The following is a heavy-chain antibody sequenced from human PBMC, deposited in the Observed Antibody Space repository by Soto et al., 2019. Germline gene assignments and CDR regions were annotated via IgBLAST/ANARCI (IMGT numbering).Heavy chain of an antibody. D-gene: IGHD6-13*01. CDR2: IDWDDDN. V-gene: IGHV2-70*01. Sequence: VSGPTLVNPTQTLTLTCTFSGFSLSTSGMCVSWIRQPPGKALEWLALIDWDDDNYYSTSLKTRLTISKDTSQNPVDLTMTNMDTVDTATYYCARTIAADGPNWLDPWGQGTLVTVSS. CDR1: GFSLSTSGMC. CDR3: ARTIAADGPNWLDP. J-gene: IGHJ5*02.